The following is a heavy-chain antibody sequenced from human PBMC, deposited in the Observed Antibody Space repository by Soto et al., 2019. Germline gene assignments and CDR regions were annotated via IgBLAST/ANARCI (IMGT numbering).Heavy chain of an antibody. CDR1: GGSISSGGYS. CDR3: ARIGFHYGMDV. V-gene: IGHV4-61*08. D-gene: IGHD2-15*01. CDR2: IYYSGST. Sequence: PSETLSLTCAVSGGSISSGGYSWSWIRQPPGKGLEWIGYIYYSGSTNYNPSLKSRVTISVDTSKNQFSLKLSSVTAADTAVYYCARIGFHYGMDVWGQGTTVTVSS. J-gene: IGHJ6*02.